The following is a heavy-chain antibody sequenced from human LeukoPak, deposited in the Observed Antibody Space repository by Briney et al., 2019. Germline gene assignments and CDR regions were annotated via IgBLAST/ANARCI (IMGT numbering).Heavy chain of an antibody. CDR2: FDPEDGET. J-gene: IGHJ4*02. CDR3: ATLGITGTWHADY. Sequence: ASVKVSCKVSGYTLTELSMRWVRQAPGKGLEWMGGFDPEDGETIYAQKFQGRVTMTEDTSTDTAYMELSSLRSEDTAVYYCATLGITGTWHADYWGQGTLVTVSS. D-gene: IGHD1-1*01. V-gene: IGHV1-24*01. CDR1: GYTLTELS.